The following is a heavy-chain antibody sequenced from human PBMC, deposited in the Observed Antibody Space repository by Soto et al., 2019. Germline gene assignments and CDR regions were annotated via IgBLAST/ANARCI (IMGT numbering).Heavy chain of an antibody. V-gene: IGHV3-49*04. D-gene: IGHD3-9*01. CDR1: GFTFGDYA. CDR2: IRSKAYGGTT. Sequence: PGGSLRLSCAASGFTFGDYAMSWVRQAPGKGLEWVGFIRSKAYGGTTEYAASVKGRFTISRDDSKSIAYLQMNSLKTEDTAVYYCTRVWDYDILTGYPDYGYWGQGTLVTASS. CDR3: TRVWDYDILTGYPDYGY. J-gene: IGHJ4*02.